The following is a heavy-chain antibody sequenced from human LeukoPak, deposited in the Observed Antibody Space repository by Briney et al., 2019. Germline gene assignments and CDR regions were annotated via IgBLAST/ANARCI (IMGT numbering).Heavy chain of an antibody. CDR1: GGTFSSYA. CDR3: ARELEDIVVVPAAMNY. D-gene: IGHD2-2*01. V-gene: IGHV1-69*04. Sequence: GASVKVSCKASGGTFSSYAISWVRQAPGQGLEWMGRIIPILGIANYAQKFQGRVTITADKSTSTAYMELSSLRSDDTAVYYCARELEDIVVVPAAMNYWGQGTLVTVSS. CDR2: IIPILGIA. J-gene: IGHJ4*02.